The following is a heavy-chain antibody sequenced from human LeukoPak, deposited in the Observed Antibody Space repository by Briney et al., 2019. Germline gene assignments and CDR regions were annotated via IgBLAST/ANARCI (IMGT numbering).Heavy chain of an antibody. V-gene: IGHV3-21*01. CDR1: GFTFSSYS. CDR3: GRVGGRSKAAKGDAFDI. J-gene: IGHJ3*02. D-gene: IGHD6-6*01. Sequence: GSLRLSFAASGFTFSSYSMNWVRQAPGKGLEWVSSISSGSTYMYYADSVKGRFTISRDNAQNSMYLQMNSLRAEDTAVYYCGRVGGRSKAAKGDAFDIWGQGTMVVVSS. CDR2: ISSGSTYM.